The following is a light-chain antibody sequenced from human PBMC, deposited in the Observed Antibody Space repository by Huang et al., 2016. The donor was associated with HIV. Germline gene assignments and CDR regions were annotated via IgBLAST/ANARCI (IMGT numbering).Light chain of an antibody. Sequence: EIVLTQSPGTLSLSPGERATLSCRASQSVSSNYVALYQQKPGQAPRLLIYGAASRATGIPDRFSGSGCGTDFTLTISRLEPEDFAVYYCQQYGSSLLTFGGGTKVEIK. CDR2: GAA. CDR1: QSVSSNY. CDR3: QQYGSSLLT. J-gene: IGKJ4*01. V-gene: IGKV3-20*01.